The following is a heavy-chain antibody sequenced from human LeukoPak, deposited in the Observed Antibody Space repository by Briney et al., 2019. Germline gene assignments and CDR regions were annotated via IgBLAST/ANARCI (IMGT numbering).Heavy chain of an antibody. J-gene: IGHJ4*02. CDR2: ISYDGSNK. CDR3: ARGSGSYLTYFDY. D-gene: IGHD3-10*01. CDR1: GFTFSSYE. Sequence: GGSLRLSCAASGFTFSSYEMNWVRQAPGKGLEWVAVISYDGSNKYYADSVKGRFTISRDNSKNTLYLQMNSLRAEDTAVYYCARGSGSYLTYFDYWGQGTLVTVSS. V-gene: IGHV3-30*04.